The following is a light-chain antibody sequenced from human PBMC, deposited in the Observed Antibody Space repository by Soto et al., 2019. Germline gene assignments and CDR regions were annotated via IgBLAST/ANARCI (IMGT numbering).Light chain of an antibody. Sequence: QSVLTQPASVSGSPGQSITISCTGTSSDVGGYNFVSWYQQHSGKAPKLMIYEVTNRPSGVSNRFSGSKSGNTASLTISGLRAEDEADYYCSSYASSRDVFFGGGTKLTVL. CDR1: SSDVGGYNF. CDR2: EVT. CDR3: SSYASSRDVF. V-gene: IGLV2-14*01. J-gene: IGLJ2*01.